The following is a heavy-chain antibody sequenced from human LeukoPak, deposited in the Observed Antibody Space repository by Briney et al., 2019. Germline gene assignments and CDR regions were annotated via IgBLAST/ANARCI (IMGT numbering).Heavy chain of an antibody. Sequence: ASVKVSCKASGYTFTGYYMHWVRQAPGQGLEWMGWINPNSGGTNYAQKFQGRVTMTRDTSISTAYMELSRLRSDDTAVYYCARDTGYCSGGSCYSTRYYYYMDVWGKGTTVTVSS. CDR1: GYTFTGYY. D-gene: IGHD2-15*01. J-gene: IGHJ6*03. CDR3: ARDTGYCSGGSCYSTRYYYYMDV. CDR2: INPNSGGT. V-gene: IGHV1-2*02.